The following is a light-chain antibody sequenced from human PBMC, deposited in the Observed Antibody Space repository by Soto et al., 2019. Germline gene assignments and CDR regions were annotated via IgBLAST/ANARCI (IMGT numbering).Light chain of an antibody. V-gene: IGLV2-11*01. CDR3: CSYAGSYSLI. CDR2: DVN. J-gene: IGLJ2*01. CDR1: SSDIGGYDH. Sequence: QSALTQPRSVSGSPGQSVTISCSGSSSDIGGYDHVSWYQHHPGKAPKLMIYDVNKCPSGVPDRFSGSKSGNTASLTISGLQADDEADYYCCSYAGSYSLIFGGGTKVTVL.